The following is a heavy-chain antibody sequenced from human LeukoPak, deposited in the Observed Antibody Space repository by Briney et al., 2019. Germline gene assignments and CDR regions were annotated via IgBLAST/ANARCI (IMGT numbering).Heavy chain of an antibody. CDR1: GFTFSSYS. V-gene: IGHV3-21*01. Sequence: GGSLRLSCAASGFTFSSYSMNWVRQAPGKGLEWVSSISSSSSYIYYADSVKGRFTISRDNAKNSLYLQMNSLRAEDTAVYYCARDRGYFDWLLPDYWGQGTLVTVSS. CDR3: ARDRGYFDWLLPDY. J-gene: IGHJ4*02. D-gene: IGHD3-9*01. CDR2: ISSSSSYI.